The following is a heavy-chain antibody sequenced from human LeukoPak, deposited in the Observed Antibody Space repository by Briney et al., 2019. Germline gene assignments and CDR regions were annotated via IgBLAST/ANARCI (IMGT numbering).Heavy chain of an antibody. CDR1: GFTFSSYS. J-gene: IGHJ4*02. CDR2: ISSSSSYI. V-gene: IGHV3-21*01. CDR3: IVFAVTGTLGFDY. D-gene: IGHD6-19*01. Sequence: PGGSLRLSCAASGFTFSSYSMNWVRQAPGKGLEWVSSISSSSSYIYYADSVKGRFTISRDNAKNSLSLQMNSLRAEDTAVYYCIVFAVTGTLGFDYWGQGTLVTVSS.